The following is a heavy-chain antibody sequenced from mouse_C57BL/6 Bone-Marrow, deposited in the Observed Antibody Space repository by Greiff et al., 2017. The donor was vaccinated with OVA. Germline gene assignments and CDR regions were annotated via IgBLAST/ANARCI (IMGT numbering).Heavy chain of an antibody. D-gene: IGHD2-14*01. CDR2: IDPSDSYT. J-gene: IGHJ1*03. CDR1: GYTFTSYW. Sequence: VQLQQPGAELVRPGTSVKLSCKASGYTFTSYWMHWVKQRPGQGLEWIGVIDPSDSYTNYNQKFKGKATLTVDTSSSTAYMQLSSLTSEDSAVYYCARRYEYFDVWGTGTTVTVSS. CDR3: ARRYEYFDV. V-gene: IGHV1-59*01.